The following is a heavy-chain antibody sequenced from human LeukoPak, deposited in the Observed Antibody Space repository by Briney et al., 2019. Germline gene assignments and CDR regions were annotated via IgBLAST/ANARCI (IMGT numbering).Heavy chain of an antibody. CDR1: GFTFSSYA. Sequence: TGGSLRLSCAASGFTFSSYAMHWVRQAPGKGLEYVSAISSNGGSTYYANSVKGRFTISRDNSKNTLYLQMGSLRAEDMAVYYCARQGIAAAGKPLDYWGQGTLVTVSS. CDR2: ISSNGGST. D-gene: IGHD6-13*01. V-gene: IGHV3-64*01. J-gene: IGHJ4*02. CDR3: ARQGIAAAGKPLDY.